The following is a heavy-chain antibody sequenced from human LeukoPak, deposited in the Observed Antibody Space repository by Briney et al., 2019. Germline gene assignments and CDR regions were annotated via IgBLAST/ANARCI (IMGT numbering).Heavy chain of an antibody. J-gene: IGHJ6*02. D-gene: IGHD4-17*01. Sequence: QTGGSLRLSCAASGFTFSNYGMTWVRQAPGKGLEWVSGISSSGGNTHYADSVKGRFTISRDNSKNTLYLQMNSPRVEDAAIYYCAKVRGTYYGPMDVWGQGTTVTVSS. V-gene: IGHV3-23*01. CDR3: AKVRGTYYGPMDV. CDR1: GFTFSNYG. CDR2: ISSSGGNT.